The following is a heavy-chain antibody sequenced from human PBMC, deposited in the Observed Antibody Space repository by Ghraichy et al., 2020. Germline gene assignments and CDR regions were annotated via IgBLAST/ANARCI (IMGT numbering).Heavy chain of an antibody. V-gene: IGHV3-66*01. D-gene: IGHD1-26*01. CDR2: IYSGGRT. J-gene: IGHJ4*02. CDR1: GFTVSSNY. Sequence: GGSLRPSCAASGFTVSSNYMSWVRQAPGKGLEWVSVIYSGGRTYYADSVKGRFIMSRDNYKNTLYLQMNSLRAEDTAVYYCARDDPTLGGSYPVLDYWGQGTLVTVSS. CDR3: ARDDPTLGGSYPVLDY.